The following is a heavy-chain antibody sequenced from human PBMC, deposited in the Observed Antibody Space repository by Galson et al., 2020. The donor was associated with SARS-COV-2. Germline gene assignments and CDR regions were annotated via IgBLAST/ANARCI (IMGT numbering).Heavy chain of an antibody. CDR1: GDSIASRSSY. D-gene: IGHD6-25*01. V-gene: IGHV4-39*01. CDR3: GRMGSGSYCGRLCDY. Sequence: SETLSLTCTVSGDSIASRSSYCGWIRQSPGEGLEWIVSMYYTGITYYNPSLKSRVTISGDTSRNQFSLKMRSVTAADTAVYYCGRMGSGSYCGRLCDYWGRGTLVIVSS. CDR2: MYYTGIT. J-gene: IGHJ4*02.